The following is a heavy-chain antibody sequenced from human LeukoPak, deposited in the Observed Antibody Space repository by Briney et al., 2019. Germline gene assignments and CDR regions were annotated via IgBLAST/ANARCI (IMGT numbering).Heavy chain of an antibody. CDR3: AGDRYYDYVWGSYRLDY. CDR2: ISAYNGNT. J-gene: IGHJ4*02. D-gene: IGHD3-16*02. CDR1: GYTFTSYG. V-gene: IGHV1-18*01. Sequence: ASVKVSCKASGYTFTSYGISWVRQAPGQGLEWMGWISAYNGNTNYAQKLQGRVTMTTDTSTSTAYMELRSLRSDDTAVYYCAGDRYYDYVWGSYRLDYWGQGTLVTVSS.